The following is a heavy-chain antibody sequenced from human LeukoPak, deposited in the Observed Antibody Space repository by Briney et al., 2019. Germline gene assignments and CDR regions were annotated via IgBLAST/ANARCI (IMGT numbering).Heavy chain of an antibody. CDR2: INTDGSTT. V-gene: IGHV3-74*01. D-gene: IGHD1-26*01. CDR1: GFTFSSFW. Sequence: GGSLRLSCAASGFTFSSFWMHWVRQVPGKGLVWVSHINTDGSTTNYADSVKGRFTISRDNAKNTLYLQMNSLRAGDTAVYYCAKPRSGSYDYWGQGTLVTVSS. J-gene: IGHJ4*02. CDR3: AKPRSGSYDY.